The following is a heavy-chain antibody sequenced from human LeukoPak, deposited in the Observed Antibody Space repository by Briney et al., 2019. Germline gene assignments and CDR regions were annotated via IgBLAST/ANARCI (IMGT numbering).Heavy chain of an antibody. J-gene: IGHJ6*03. CDR3: ARHYSGYDLHMDV. Sequence: SETLSLTWTVPGGSISSSSYYWGWIRQPPGKGLERIGSIYYSGSTYYNPSLKSRVTISVDTSKTQFSLKLSSVTAADTAVYYCARHYSGYDLHMDVWGKGTTVTVSS. CDR1: GGSISSSSYY. V-gene: IGHV4-39*01. CDR2: IYYSGST. D-gene: IGHD5-12*01.